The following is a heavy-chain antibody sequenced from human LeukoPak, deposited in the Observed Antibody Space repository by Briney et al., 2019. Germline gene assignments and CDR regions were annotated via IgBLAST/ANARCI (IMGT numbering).Heavy chain of an antibody. CDR1: GFTFSSYA. CDR3: AKLNVPDYDILTGYHTYYFDY. CDR2: ISGSGGST. D-gene: IGHD3-9*01. V-gene: IGHV3-23*01. Sequence: PGGSLRLSCAASGFTFSSYAMSWVRQAPGKGLEWVSAISGSGGSTYYADSVKGRFTISRDNSKNTLYLQMNSLRAEDTAVYYCAKLNVPDYDILTGYHTYYFDYWGQGTLVTVSS. J-gene: IGHJ4*02.